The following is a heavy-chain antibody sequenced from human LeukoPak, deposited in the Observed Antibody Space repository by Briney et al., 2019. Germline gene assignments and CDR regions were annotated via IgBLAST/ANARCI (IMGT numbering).Heavy chain of an antibody. CDR2: IYYSGST. CDR3: TRVVNGGHFDY. D-gene: IGHD2-8*01. CDR1: GGSISSHY. Sequence: SETLSLTCTVSGGSISSHYWSWIRQPPGKGLEWIGYIYYSGSTNYNPSLKSRVTISVDTSKNQFSLKLRSVTAADTAVYFCTRVVNGGHFDYWGQGTLVTVSS. J-gene: IGHJ4*02. V-gene: IGHV4-59*11.